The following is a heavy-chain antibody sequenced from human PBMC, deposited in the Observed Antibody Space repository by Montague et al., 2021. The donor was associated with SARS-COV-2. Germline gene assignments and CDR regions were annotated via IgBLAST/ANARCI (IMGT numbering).Heavy chain of an antibody. Sequence: SLRLSCAASGFTFSSYAMHWVRQAPGKGLEWVAVISYDGGNKYYADSVKGRFTISRDNSKNTLYLQMNSLRAEDTAVYYCARDRESTRDRGASFYGMDVWGQGTMVTVSS. CDR1: GFTFSSYA. V-gene: IGHV3-30*04. CDR2: ISYDGGNK. CDR3: ARDRESTRDRGASFYGMDV. D-gene: IGHD3-10*01. J-gene: IGHJ6*02.